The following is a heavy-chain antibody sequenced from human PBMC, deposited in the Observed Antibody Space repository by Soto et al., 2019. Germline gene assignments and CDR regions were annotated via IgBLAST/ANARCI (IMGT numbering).Heavy chain of an antibody. V-gene: IGHV4-59*01. CDR2: IYYSGST. J-gene: IGHJ5*02. CDR1: GASIRSYY. CDR3: ARDQNDYGTLDP. Sequence: QVQLQESGPRLVKPSETLSLTCTVSGASIRSYYWNWIRQPPGKGLEWIGSIYYSGSTNYNASLKRRATISLDTSNNQFSLTLSSVTAADTAVYYCARDQNDYGTLDPWGQGTLVTVSS. D-gene: IGHD4-17*01.